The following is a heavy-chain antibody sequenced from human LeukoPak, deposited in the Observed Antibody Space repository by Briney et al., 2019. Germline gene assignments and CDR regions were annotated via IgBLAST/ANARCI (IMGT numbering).Heavy chain of an antibody. D-gene: IGHD6-13*01. CDR3: ARAEYSSSWYFGS. V-gene: IGHV1-69*13. CDR2: IIPIFGTA. Sequence: SVTVSFKASGGTFSIYAISWVRQARGQGLEWMGGIIPIFGTANYAQKFQGRVTITADESTSTAYMELSSLRSEDTAVYYCARAEYSSSWYFGSWGQGTLVTVSS. J-gene: IGHJ5*02. CDR1: GGTFSIYA.